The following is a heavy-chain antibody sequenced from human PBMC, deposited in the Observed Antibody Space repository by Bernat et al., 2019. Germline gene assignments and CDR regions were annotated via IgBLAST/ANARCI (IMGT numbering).Heavy chain of an antibody. CDR1: GYTFTSYA. J-gene: IGHJ6*02. V-gene: IGHV1-3*05. D-gene: IGHD5-24*01. CDR2: INAGNGNT. CDR3: ARREMATITYYYGMDV. Sequence: QVHLVQSGAEEKKPGASVKVSCKASGYTFTSYAMHWVRQAPGQRLEWMGWINAGNGNTKYSQKFQGRVTITRDTSASTAYMELSSLRSEDTAVYYCARREMATITYYYGMDVWGQGTTFTVSS.